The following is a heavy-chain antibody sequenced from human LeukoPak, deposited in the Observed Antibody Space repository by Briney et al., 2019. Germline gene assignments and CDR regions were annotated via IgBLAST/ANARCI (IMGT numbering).Heavy chain of an antibody. CDR3: ARYSYGYPYCYGMDV. D-gene: IGHD5-18*01. J-gene: IGHJ6*02. CDR1: GYTFTIYG. CDR2: ISAYNGTT. Sequence: ASVTVSCTASGYTFTIYGISWVRQAPGQGLEWMGWISAYNGTTNYAQKLQGRVTMTTDTSTSTAYMELRSLRSDDTAVYYCARYSYGYPYCYGMDVWSQGTTVTVSS. V-gene: IGHV1-18*01.